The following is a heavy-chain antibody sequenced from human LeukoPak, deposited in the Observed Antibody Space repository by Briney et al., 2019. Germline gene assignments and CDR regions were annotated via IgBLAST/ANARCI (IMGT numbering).Heavy chain of an antibody. CDR1: GGSMSSLY. D-gene: IGHD2-2*01. V-gene: IGHV4-59*06. CDR2: IYYSGST. J-gene: IGHJ4*02. Sequence: SETLSLTCTVSGGSMSSLYWSWIRQPPGKGLEWIGYIYYSGSTYYNPSLKSRVTILVDTSKNQFSLKLSSVTAADTAVYYCASTTRDLGGYCSSTSCRAYYFDYWGQGTLVTVSS. CDR3: ASTTRDLGGYCSSTSCRAYYFDY.